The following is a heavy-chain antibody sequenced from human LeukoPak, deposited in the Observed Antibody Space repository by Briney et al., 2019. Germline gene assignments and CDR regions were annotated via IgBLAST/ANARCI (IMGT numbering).Heavy chain of an antibody. CDR3: ARDWSYYDFWSGYYFSY. V-gene: IGHV3-7*01. Sequence: GGSLRLSCAASGFTFSSYWMSWVHQAPGKGLEWVANIKQDGSEKYYVDSVKGRFTISRDNAKNSLYLQMNSLRAEDTAVYYCARDWSYYDFWSGYYFSYWGQGTLVTVSS. D-gene: IGHD3-3*01. J-gene: IGHJ4*02. CDR2: IKQDGSEK. CDR1: GFTFSSYW.